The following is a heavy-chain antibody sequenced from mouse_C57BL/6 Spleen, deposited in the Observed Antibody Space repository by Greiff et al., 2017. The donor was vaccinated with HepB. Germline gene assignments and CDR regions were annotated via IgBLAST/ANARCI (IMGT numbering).Heavy chain of an antibody. V-gene: IGHV2-2*01. CDR1: GFSLTSYG. Sequence: VMLVESGPGLVQPSQSLSITCTVSGFSLTSYGVHWVRPSPGKGLEWLGVIWSGGSTDYNAAFISRLSISKDNSKSQVFFKMNSLQADDTAIYYCARNRDYGGFAYWGQGTLVTVSA. D-gene: IGHD2-4*01. CDR3: ARNRDYGGFAY. CDR2: IWSGGST. J-gene: IGHJ3*01.